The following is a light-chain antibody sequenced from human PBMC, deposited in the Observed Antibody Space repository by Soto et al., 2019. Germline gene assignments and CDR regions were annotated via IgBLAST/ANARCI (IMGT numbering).Light chain of an antibody. J-gene: IGLJ2*01. Sequence: QSALTQPASVSGSPGQSITISCTGTSSDVGSYNLVSWFQQHPGKAPKLMIYEGSKRPSGVSNGFSGSKSGNTASLTISGLQAEDEADYYCCSYVSSNTLIFGGGTKLTVL. CDR1: SSDVGSYNL. CDR2: EGS. V-gene: IGLV2-23*01. CDR3: CSYVSSNTLI.